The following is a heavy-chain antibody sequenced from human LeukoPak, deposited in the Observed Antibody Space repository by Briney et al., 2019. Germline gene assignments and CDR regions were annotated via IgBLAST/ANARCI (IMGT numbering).Heavy chain of an antibody. CDR2: INQNGST. D-gene: IGHD6-19*01. CDR3: ARGSAVAGTNWFDP. Sequence: PSETLSLTCGGYGGSFRNYYWNWIRQPPWKGLEWIGEINQNGSTNHNPSLKSRVTISVDASMNQFSLRLGSVTVEDTAVYYCARGSAVAGTNWFDPWGQGTLVTVSS. V-gene: IGHV4-34*01. J-gene: IGHJ5*02. CDR1: GGSFRNYY.